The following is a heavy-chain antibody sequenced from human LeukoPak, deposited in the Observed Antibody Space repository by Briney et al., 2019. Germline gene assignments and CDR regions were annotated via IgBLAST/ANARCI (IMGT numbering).Heavy chain of an antibody. CDR3: AKASLNYYDSSGYWAPLDY. V-gene: IGHV3-23*01. CDR2: ISGSGGST. D-gene: IGHD3-22*01. Sequence: VQPGGSLRLSCAASGFTLSSYAMSWVRQAPGKGLEWVSAISGSGGSTYYADSVKGRFTISRDNSKNTLYLQMNSLRAEDTAVYYCAKASLNYYDSSGYWAPLDYWGQGTLVTVSS. CDR1: GFTLSSYA. J-gene: IGHJ4*02.